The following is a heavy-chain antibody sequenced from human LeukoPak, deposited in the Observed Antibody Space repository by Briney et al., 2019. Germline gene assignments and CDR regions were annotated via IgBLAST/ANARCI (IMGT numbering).Heavy chain of an antibody. CDR1: GFTFSTYW. Sequence: GRSLRLSCAASGFTFSTYWMSWVRQAPGKGLEWVANIKQDGSEKYYVDSVKGRFTISRDNAKNSLSLQMNSLRAEDTAVYYCARHRIDPWATPLDYWGQGTLVTVSS. CDR2: IKQDGSEK. D-gene: IGHD2-15*01. V-gene: IGHV3-7*05. CDR3: ARHRIDPWATPLDY. J-gene: IGHJ4*02.